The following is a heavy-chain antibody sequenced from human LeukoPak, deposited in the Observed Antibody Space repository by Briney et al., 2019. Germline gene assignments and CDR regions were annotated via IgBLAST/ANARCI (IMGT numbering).Heavy chain of an antibody. CDR2: IYYSGST. CDR3: ARHRIKRYSSGSYYYYMDV. CDR1: GGSISSSSYY. D-gene: IGHD6-19*01. V-gene: IGHV4-39*01. Sequence: KPSETLSLTCTVSGGSISSSSYYWGWIRQPPGKGLEWIGRIYYSGSTYYNPSLKSRVTISVDTSKNQFSLKLSSVTAADTAVYYCARHRIKRYSSGSYYYYMDVWGKGTTVTVSS. J-gene: IGHJ6*03.